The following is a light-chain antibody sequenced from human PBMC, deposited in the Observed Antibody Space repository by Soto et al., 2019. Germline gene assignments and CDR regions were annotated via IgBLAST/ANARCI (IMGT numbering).Light chain of an antibody. J-gene: IGKJ4*01. CDR2: GAS. V-gene: IGKV3-15*01. CDR3: QQYNNWPPLT. CDR1: QSVSSN. Sequence: EIVMTQSPATLPVSPGERATLSCRASQSVSSNLAWYQQKPGQAPRLLIYGASTRATGIPARFSGSGSGTEFTLTISSLQSEDFAVYYCQQYNNWPPLTLGGGTKVDI.